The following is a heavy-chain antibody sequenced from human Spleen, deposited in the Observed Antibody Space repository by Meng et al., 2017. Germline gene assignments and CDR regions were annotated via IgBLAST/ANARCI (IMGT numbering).Heavy chain of an antibody. V-gene: IGHV4-38-2*02. CDR2: IYHSGST. J-gene: IGHJ3*02. D-gene: IGHD3-10*01. CDR3: AKDGIIDM. CDR1: GYSISSGYY. Sequence: SETLSLTCTVSGYSISSGYYWGWIRQPPGKGLDWIGSIYHSGSTYYNPSLKSRVSISVDTSKNQFSLKLSSVTAADTAVYYCAKDGIIDMWGQGTMVTVSS.